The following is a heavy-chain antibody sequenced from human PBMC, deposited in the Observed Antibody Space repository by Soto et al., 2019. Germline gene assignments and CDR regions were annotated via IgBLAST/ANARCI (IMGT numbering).Heavy chain of an antibody. Sequence: SVKVSCKASGFTFTSSAVQWVRQARGQRLEWVGWIVVGSGNTNYAQKFQERVTMTEDTSTDTAYMELSSLRSEDTAVYYCATDRFPTALYYYYYGMDVWGQGTTVTVSS. CDR1: GFTFTSSA. D-gene: IGHD5-18*01. J-gene: IGHJ6*02. V-gene: IGHV1-58*01. CDR2: IVVGSGNT. CDR3: ATDRFPTALYYYYYGMDV.